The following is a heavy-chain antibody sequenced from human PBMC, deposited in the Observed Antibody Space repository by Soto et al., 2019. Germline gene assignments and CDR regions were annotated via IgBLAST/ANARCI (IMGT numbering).Heavy chain of an antibody. CDR3: ARWQQLVSFVSHYGMDV. CDR1: GFTFSSYA. CDR2: ISYDGSNK. Sequence: GGSLRLSCAASGFTFSSYAMHWVRQAPGKGLEWVAVISYDGSNKYYADSVKGRLTISRDNSKNTLYLQMNSLRAEDTAVYYCARWQQLVSFVSHYGMDVWGQGTTVTVSS. D-gene: IGHD6-6*01. J-gene: IGHJ6*02. V-gene: IGHV3-30-3*01.